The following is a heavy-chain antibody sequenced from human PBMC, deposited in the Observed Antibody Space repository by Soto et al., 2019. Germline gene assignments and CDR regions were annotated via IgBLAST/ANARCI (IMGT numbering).Heavy chain of an antibody. Sequence: SETLSLTCTVSGGSISSSSYYWGWIRQPPGKGLEWIGSIYYSGSTYYNPSLKSRVTISVDTSKNQFSLKLSSVTAADTAVFYCARQPKDSSSWYIFDYWGQGTLVTVSS. CDR2: IYYSGST. D-gene: IGHD6-13*01. CDR3: ARQPKDSSSWYIFDY. V-gene: IGHV4-39*01. J-gene: IGHJ4*02. CDR1: GGSISSSSYY.